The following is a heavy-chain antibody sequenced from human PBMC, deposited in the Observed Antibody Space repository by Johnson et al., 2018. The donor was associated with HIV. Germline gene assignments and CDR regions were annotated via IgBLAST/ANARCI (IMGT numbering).Heavy chain of an antibody. CDR2: ISSGGSTK. D-gene: IGHD4-17*01. Sequence: QVQLVESGGGVVQPGRSLRLSCAASGFTFSDYYMSWIRQAPGKGLEWISYISSGGSTKYYADSVKGRFTISRDNAKNSLYLQMNSLRAEDTAVYYCAKDVDGDYEPVGAFDIWGQGTMVTVSS. J-gene: IGHJ3*02. CDR3: AKDVDGDYEPVGAFDI. CDR1: GFTFSDYY. V-gene: IGHV3-11*04.